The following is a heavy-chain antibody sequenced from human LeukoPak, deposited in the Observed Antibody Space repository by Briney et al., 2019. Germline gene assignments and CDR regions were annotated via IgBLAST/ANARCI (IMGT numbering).Heavy chain of an antibody. CDR1: GYRFTSYW. D-gene: IGHD4-17*01. CDR3: ARDASGYGDSLDAFDI. J-gene: IGHJ3*02. CDR2: XXXGDSDT. V-gene: IGHV5-51*01. Sequence: GESLKISCKGSGYRFTSYWIGWVRQMPGKGLEXXXXXXXGDSDTRYSPSFQGQVTISADKSISTAYLQWSSLKASDTAMYYCARDASGYGDSLDAFDIWGQGTMVTVSS.